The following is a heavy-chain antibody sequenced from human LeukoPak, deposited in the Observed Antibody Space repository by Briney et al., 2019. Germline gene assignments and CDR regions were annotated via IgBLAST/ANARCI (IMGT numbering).Heavy chain of an antibody. CDR2: INPNSGVA. D-gene: IGHD4-17*01. J-gene: IGHJ6*01. Sequence: ASVKVSCKASGYTFTDYYLHWVRQGPGQGPEWMGWINPNSGVANYAQKFQGRVSMTRDKSMSTAYMELSSLTSGDTAIYYCARDSTVTTRPYFYDGMASGDKGPRSPSPQ. V-gene: IGHV1-2*02. CDR1: GYTFTDYY. CDR3: ARDSTVTTRPYFYDGMAS.